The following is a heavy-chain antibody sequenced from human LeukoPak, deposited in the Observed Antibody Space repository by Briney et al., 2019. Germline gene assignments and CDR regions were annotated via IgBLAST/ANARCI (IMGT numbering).Heavy chain of an antibody. V-gene: IGHV3-7*01. CDR2: IREDGNEK. Sequence: GGSLRLSCAASGFTFSSYWMSWVRQTPGKGLECVAKIREDGNEKSYVDSVKGRFTISRDNAKNSLYLQMNSLRAEDTAVYYCAKLGITMIGGVWGKGTTVTISS. J-gene: IGHJ6*04. CDR3: AKLGITMIGGV. D-gene: IGHD3-10*02. CDR1: GFTFSSYW.